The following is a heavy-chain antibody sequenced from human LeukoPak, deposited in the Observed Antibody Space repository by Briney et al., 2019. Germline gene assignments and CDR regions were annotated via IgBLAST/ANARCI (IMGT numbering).Heavy chain of an antibody. V-gene: IGHV4-34*01. CDR3: ARVKDPGGYYYYYYMDI. CDR1: GGSFSGHY. Sequence: SETLSLTCAVYGGSFSGHYWTWIRQPPGKGLEWIGEINHSGSTNYNPSLKSRVTISVDTSKNQFSLKESSVTAADTAVYYCARVKDPGGYYYYYYMDIWGKGNTVTVSS. J-gene: IGHJ6*03. CDR2: INHSGST. D-gene: IGHD3-16*01.